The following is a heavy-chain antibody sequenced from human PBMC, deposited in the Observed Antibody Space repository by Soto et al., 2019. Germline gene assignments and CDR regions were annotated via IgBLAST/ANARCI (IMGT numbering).Heavy chain of an antibody. J-gene: IGHJ4*02. CDR1: GGSISSCY. D-gene: IGHD4-17*01. Sequence: SETLSLTSTVSGGSISSCYWRWIRQPAGKGLEWIGRIYTSGSTNYNPSLKSRVTMSVDTSKNQFYLKLSYVTAADTALYYCTRVRHGDYVDYRGQGTLVTV. CDR2: IYTSGST. V-gene: IGHV4-4*07. CDR3: TRVRHGDYVDY.